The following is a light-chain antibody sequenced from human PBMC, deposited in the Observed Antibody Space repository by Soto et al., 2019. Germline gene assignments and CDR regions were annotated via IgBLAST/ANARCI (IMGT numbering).Light chain of an antibody. CDR2: DVI. Sequence: QSALTQPASVSGSPGQSITISCTGTGSDVGYNYVSWYQQHPDKPPQLIIYDVINRPSGVSDRFSGSKSGNTASLTISGLQAEDEADYYCTSFTATSTYVFGTGTQLTVL. J-gene: IGLJ1*01. CDR1: GSDVGYNY. V-gene: IGLV2-14*01. CDR3: TSFTATSTYV.